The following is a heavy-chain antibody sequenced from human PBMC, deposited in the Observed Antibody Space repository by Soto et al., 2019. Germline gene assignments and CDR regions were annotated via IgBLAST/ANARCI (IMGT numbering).Heavy chain of an antibody. Sequence: ASVKVSFKSSGYTFNNYNINGVRQAAGRGADGMGWMNPVNRNKAYAQQFQGRAIMTTNRSFNTADMELNSLRDEDTDGCYCARGQPPGHWGQGTLVTVSS. V-gene: IGHV1-8*01. CDR2: MNPVNRNK. CDR3: ARGQPPGH. CDR1: GYTFNNYN. D-gene: IGHD2-2*01. J-gene: IGHJ4*02.